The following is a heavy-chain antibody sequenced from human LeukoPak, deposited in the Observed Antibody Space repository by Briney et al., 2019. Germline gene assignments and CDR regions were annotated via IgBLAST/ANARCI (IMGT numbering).Heavy chain of an antibody. D-gene: IGHD2-2*01. V-gene: IGHV1-2*02. CDR3: ARGRPHHSSTSCYDY. CDR2: INPNSGGT. Sequence: ASVKVSCKASGYTFTGYYMHWVRQAPGQGLEWMGWINPNSGGTNYAQKFQGRVTMTRDTSISTAYMELSRLRSDDTAVYYCARGRPHHSSTSCYDYWGQGTLVTVSS. J-gene: IGHJ4*02. CDR1: GYTFTGYY.